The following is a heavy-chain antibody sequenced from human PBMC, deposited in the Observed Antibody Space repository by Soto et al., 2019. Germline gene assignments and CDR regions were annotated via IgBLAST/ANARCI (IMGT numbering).Heavy chain of an antibody. CDR3: ARVSIEQLGHFDY. CDR2: IKQDGSEK. CDR1: GFTFSSYW. Sequence: EVQLVESGGGLVQPGGSLRLSCAASGFTFSSYWMSWVRQAPGKGLEWVANIKQDGSEKYYVDSVKGRFTISRDNAKNSLYLQMNSLRAEDTAVYYCARVSIEQLGHFDYWGQGTLVTVSS. D-gene: IGHD6-6*01. V-gene: IGHV3-7*03. J-gene: IGHJ4*02.